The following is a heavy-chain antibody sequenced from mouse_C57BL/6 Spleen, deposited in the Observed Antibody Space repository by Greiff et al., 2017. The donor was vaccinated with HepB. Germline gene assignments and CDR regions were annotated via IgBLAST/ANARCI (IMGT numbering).Heavy chain of an antibody. D-gene: IGHD1-1*01. J-gene: IGHJ2*01. CDR2: TNPTNGRT. CDR3: ARIENLVATYFDY. V-gene: IGHV1S81*02. CDR1: GYTFTSYW. Sequence: VQLQQSGAELVKAGASVKMSCKASGYTFTSYWMHWVKQRLGQGLEWFAETNPTNGRTYYNEKFKSKATLTVDKSSSTAYMLLSGPTFEDSAVYYCARIENLVATYFDYWGQGTTLTVSS.